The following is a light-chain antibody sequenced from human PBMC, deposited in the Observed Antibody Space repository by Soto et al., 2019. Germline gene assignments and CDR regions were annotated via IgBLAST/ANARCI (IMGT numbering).Light chain of an antibody. J-gene: IGKJ2*01. CDR1: QTIDIY. CDR2: STS. CDR3: QQAYSTPYT. V-gene: IGKV1-39*01. Sequence: DIQMTQSPASVAGSVGDRVTIACRTSQTIDIYVNWYQQRPGEAPKLLIYSTSNLQSGVPSRFRGSGSGTDFTLTISSLQPEDFATYYCQQAYSTPYTFGQGTKLEI.